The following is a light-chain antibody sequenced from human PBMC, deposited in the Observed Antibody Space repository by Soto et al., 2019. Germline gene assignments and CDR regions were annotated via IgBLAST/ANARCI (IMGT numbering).Light chain of an antibody. Sequence: SLLKQPPSVSWGPGQRGTLSRTGSTPPIGATYDVHWYQQLPGTAPKLLIYGNNNRPSGVPDRFSASKSGTSASLAIAGLQAEDEADYYCQSYDSSLKYVFGTGTKVTVL. J-gene: IGLJ1*01. CDR1: TPPIGATYD. CDR3: QSYDSSLKYV. V-gene: IGLV1-40*01. CDR2: GNN.